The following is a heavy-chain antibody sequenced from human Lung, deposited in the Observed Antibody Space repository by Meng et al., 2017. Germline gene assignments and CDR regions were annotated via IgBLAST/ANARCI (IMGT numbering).Heavy chain of an antibody. Sequence: QVQLVQSGAEVKKPGASVKVSGKVSGYTFTSYAMHWVRQAPGQRLEWMGWINAGNGNTKYSQKFQGRVTITRDTSASTAYMELSSLRSEDTAVYYCARGEGYCTNGVCSPGYWGQGTLVTVSS. V-gene: IGHV1-3*01. CDR2: INAGNGNT. J-gene: IGHJ4*02. CDR1: GYTFTSYA. CDR3: ARGEGYCTNGVCSPGY. D-gene: IGHD2-8*01.